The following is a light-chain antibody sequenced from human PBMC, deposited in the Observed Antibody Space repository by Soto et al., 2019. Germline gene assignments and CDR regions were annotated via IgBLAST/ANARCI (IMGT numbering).Light chain of an antibody. Sequence: QSVLTQPASVSGSPGQSITISCTGTSGDVGGYNYVSWYQQYPGKAPKLMIYDVSNRPSGVSNRFSGSKSGNTASLTISGLQAEDEADYYCSSYTSSNTLVVFGGGTKVTVL. J-gene: IGLJ2*01. CDR2: DVS. CDR3: SSYTSSNTLVV. V-gene: IGLV2-14*01. CDR1: SGDVGGYNY.